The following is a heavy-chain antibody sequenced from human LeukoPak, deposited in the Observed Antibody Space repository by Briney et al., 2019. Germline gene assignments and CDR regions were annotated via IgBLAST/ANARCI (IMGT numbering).Heavy chain of an antibody. CDR2: IYYSGST. Sequence: SETLSLTCTVSGGSFSSGDYYWGWLRQPPGKGLEWIGYIYYSGSTYYNPSLKSRVTISVDTSKNQFSLKLSSVTAADTAVYYCARGVTITHNNYWGQGTLVTVSS. CDR3: ARGVTITHNNY. J-gene: IGHJ4*02. V-gene: IGHV4-30-4*01. D-gene: IGHD5-12*01. CDR1: GGSFSSGDYY.